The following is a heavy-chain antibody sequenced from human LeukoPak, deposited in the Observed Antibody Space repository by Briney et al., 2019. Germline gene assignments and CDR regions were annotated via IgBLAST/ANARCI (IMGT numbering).Heavy chain of an antibody. Sequence: ASVQVSCKASGYTFNNYAINWVRQAPGQGLEWMGWINTNTGNPTYAQGFTGRFVFSLDTPVRTTYLQISSLKAEDTAVYYCARSNNDGDYLGVGFDYWGQGTLVTVSS. CDR1: GYTFNNYA. J-gene: IGHJ4*02. V-gene: IGHV7-4-1*02. CDR2: INTNTGNP. CDR3: ARSNNDGDYLGVGFDY. D-gene: IGHD4-17*01.